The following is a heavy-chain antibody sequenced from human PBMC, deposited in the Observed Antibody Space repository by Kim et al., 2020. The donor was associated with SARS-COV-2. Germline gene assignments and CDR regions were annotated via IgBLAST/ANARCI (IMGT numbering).Heavy chain of an antibody. Sequence: DPVKGRFTISRDNSKNTLYLQMNSLGAGDTAVYYWARGGWFGELLGPFDYWGQGTLVTVSS. J-gene: IGHJ4*02. V-gene: IGHV3-30*07. D-gene: IGHD3-10*01. CDR3: ARGGWFGELLGPFDY.